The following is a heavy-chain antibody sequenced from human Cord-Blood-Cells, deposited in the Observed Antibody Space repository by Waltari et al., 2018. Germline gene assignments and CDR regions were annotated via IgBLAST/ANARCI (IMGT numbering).Heavy chain of an antibody. Sequence: QVQLVESGGGVVQPGRSLRLSCAASGFTFSSYGMHWVRQAPGKGLEWVAVKWYDGSNKYYADSVKGRFTISRDNSKNTLYLQMNSLRAEDTAVYYCARDLYDYCSSTSCYSYAFDIWGQGTMVTVSS. CDR3: ARDLYDYCSSTSCYSYAFDI. J-gene: IGHJ3*02. V-gene: IGHV3-33*01. CDR1: GFTFSSYG. D-gene: IGHD2-2*01. CDR2: KWYDGSNK.